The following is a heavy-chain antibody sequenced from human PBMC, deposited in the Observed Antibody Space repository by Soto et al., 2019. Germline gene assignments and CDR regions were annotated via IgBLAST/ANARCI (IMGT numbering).Heavy chain of an antibody. J-gene: IGHJ6*02. D-gene: IGHD6-6*01. Sequence: QVQLVQSGAEVKKPGASVKVSCKASCYTFTSYGISWVRQAPGQGLEWMGWISAYNGNTNYAQKLQGRVTMTTDTSTSTAYMELRSLRSDDTAVYYCARPFLAARLGTYYYYGMDVWGQGTTVTVSS. CDR1: CYTFTSYG. CDR2: ISAYNGNT. V-gene: IGHV1-18*01. CDR3: ARPFLAARLGTYYYYGMDV.